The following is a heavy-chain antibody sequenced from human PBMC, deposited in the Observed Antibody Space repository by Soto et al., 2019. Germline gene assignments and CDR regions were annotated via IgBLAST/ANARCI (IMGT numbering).Heavy chain of an antibody. CDR3: VRGGGGGLFDP. Sequence: GGSLRLSCAASGFTFNRYWMHWVRHAPGKGLVWVSHINTDGSNTNYADSVKGRFTISRDNAKSTLFLQMMSLTAEDTAIYYCVRGGGGGLFDPWGQGTMVTVSS. V-gene: IGHV3-74*01. J-gene: IGHJ5*02. CDR2: INTDGSNT. CDR1: GFTFNRYW. D-gene: IGHD2-15*01.